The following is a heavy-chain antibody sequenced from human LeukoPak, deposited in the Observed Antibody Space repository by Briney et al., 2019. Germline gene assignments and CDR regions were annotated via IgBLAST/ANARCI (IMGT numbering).Heavy chain of an antibody. CDR3: AKDSWVTAAGTSYFDY. V-gene: IGHV3-9*01. D-gene: IGHD6-13*01. CDR2: ISWNSGNI. Sequence: GGSLRLSCAASGFTFDAYAMHWVRQAPGKGLEWVSGISWNSGNIGYADSVKGRFTISRDNAKNSLYLQMNSLRAEDTALHYCAKDSWVTAAGTSYFDYWGQGTLVTVSS. CDR1: GFTFDAYA. J-gene: IGHJ4*02.